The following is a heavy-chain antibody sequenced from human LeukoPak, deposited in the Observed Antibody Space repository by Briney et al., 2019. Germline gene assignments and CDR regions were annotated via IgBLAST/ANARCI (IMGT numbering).Heavy chain of an antibody. V-gene: IGHV4-4*02. Sequence: PSGTLSLTCAVSGDSISSSNWWNWVRQPPGKGLEWIGEIYHSGSTNYNPSLKGRVTVSVDKSKNQFSLKLSSVTAADTAVYYCARKGYNYGRFDYWGQGTLVTVSS. J-gene: IGHJ4*02. CDR1: GDSISSSNW. D-gene: IGHD5-18*01. CDR2: IYHSGST. CDR3: ARKGYNYGRFDY.